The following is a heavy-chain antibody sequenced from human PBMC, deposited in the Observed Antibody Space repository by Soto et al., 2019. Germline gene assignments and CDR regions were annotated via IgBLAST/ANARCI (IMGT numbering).Heavy chain of an antibody. CDR2: IRGGSIT. D-gene: IGHD4-17*01. CDR1: GFTFRSYA. Sequence: EVQLLESGGGLVQPGGSLRLACAGSGFTFRSYAMSWVRQAPGKGLEWVSAIRGGSITYYADSVKGRFTISRDNSKNTLSLEMNSLRAEDTAVYYCAAFGDYVGYFFDSWGQGTLVIVSS. J-gene: IGHJ4*02. CDR3: AAFGDYVGYFFDS. V-gene: IGHV3-23*01.